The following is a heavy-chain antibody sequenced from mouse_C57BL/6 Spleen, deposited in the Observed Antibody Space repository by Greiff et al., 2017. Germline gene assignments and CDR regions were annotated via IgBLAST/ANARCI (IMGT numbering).Heavy chain of an antibody. CDR3: ARRPNYGSSYGYAMDY. D-gene: IGHD1-1*01. Sequence: QVQLKQPGAELVMPGASVKLSCKASGYTFTSYWMHWVKQRPGQGLEWIGEIDPSDSYTNYNQKFKGKSTLTVDKSSSTAYMQLSSLTSEDSAVYYCARRPNYGSSYGYAMDYWGQGTSVTVSS. J-gene: IGHJ4*01. CDR2: IDPSDSYT. V-gene: IGHV1-69*01. CDR1: GYTFTSYW.